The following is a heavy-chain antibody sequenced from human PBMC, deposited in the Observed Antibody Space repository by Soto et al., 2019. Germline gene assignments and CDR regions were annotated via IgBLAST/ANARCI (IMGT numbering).Heavy chain of an antibody. Sequence: QVQLQESGPGLVKPSGTLSLTCAVSGDSISSTYWWSWVRQSPGKGLEWIGEIHHSGSTNYNPSVKSRVTISVDKSKNQFSLKLSSVTAADTAVYYCARESYSDSSGYYALDYWGQGTLLTVSS. V-gene: IGHV4-4*02. CDR1: GDSISSTYW. D-gene: IGHD3-22*01. CDR3: ARESYSDSSGYYALDY. CDR2: IHHSGST. J-gene: IGHJ4*02.